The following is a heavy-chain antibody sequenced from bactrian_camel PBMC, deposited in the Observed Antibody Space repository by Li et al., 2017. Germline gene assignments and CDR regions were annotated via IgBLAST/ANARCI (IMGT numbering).Heavy chain of an antibody. CDR3: GIDAASDCYSGSWPSESGH. CDR1: GIIYSSFS. Sequence: HVQLVESGGASVQAGGSLILSCAASGIIYSSFSMGWFRQAPGQERERVASIDSDGRTSVADSVKGRFTISQDSAKNTLYLQMSGLRPEDTAEYFCGIDAASDCYSGSWPSESGHWGQGTQVTVS. V-gene: IGHV3S53*01. J-gene: IGHJ4*01. D-gene: IGHD3*01. CDR2: IDSDGRT.